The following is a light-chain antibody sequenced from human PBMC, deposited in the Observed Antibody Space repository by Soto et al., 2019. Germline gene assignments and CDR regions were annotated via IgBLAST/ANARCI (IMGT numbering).Light chain of an antibody. CDR1: SSDVGSYNL. Sequence: QSVLTQPASVSGSPGQSITISCTGTSSDVGSYNLVSWYQQHPGKAPKLMILDVNKRPSGVSNRFSGSKSGNTASLTISGLQAEDEADYYCCSYAGGTVVFGGGTKLTVL. CDR3: CSYAGGTVV. CDR2: DVN. J-gene: IGLJ3*02. V-gene: IGLV2-23*02.